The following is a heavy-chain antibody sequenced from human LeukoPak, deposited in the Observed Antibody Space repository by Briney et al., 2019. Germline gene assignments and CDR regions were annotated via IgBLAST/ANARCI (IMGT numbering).Heavy chain of an antibody. J-gene: IGHJ4*02. CDR1: GFTFSSYA. D-gene: IGHD1-26*01. V-gene: IGHV3-30*04. CDR2: ISYDGSNK. Sequence: GGSLRLSCAASGFTFSSYAMHWVRQAPGKGLEWVAVISYDGSNKYYADSVKGRFTISRDNSKNTLYLQMNSLRAEDTAVYYCARDGGYSGSYPKSAYFDYWGQGTLVTVYS. CDR3: ARDGGYSGSYPKSAYFDY.